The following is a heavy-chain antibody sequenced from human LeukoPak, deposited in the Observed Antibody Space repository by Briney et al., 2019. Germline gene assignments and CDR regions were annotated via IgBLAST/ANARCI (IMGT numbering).Heavy chain of an antibody. CDR3: VVLGGYSGYDSYYGMDV. J-gene: IGHJ6*02. Sequence: GSLRLSCAASGFTFSSYAMHWVRQAPGKGLEYVSAISSNGGSTYYANSVKGRFTISRDNSKNTLYLQMGSLRAEDMAVYYCVVLGGYSGYDSYYGMDVWGQGTTVTVSS. CDR2: ISSNGGST. CDR1: GFTFSSYA. D-gene: IGHD5-12*01. V-gene: IGHV3-64*01.